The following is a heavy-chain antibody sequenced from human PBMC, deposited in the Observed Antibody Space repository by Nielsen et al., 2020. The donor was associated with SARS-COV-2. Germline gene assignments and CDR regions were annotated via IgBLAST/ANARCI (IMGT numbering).Heavy chain of an antibody. Sequence: GESLKISCAASGFTFSSYGMHWVRQAPGKGLEWVAFIRYDGSNKYYADSVKGRFTISRDNSKNTLYLQMNSLRAEDTAVYYCAKVTYNSYRSIGAFDYWGQGTLVTVSS. V-gene: IGHV3-30*02. D-gene: IGHD6-6*01. CDR3: AKVTYNSYRSIGAFDY. CDR2: IRYDGSNK. J-gene: IGHJ4*02. CDR1: GFTFSSYG.